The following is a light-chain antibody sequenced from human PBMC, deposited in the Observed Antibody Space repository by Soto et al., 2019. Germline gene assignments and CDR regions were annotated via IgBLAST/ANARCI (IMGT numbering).Light chain of an antibody. CDR1: QSVSSN. Sequence: EIVMTQSPATLSVSPGERATLSCRASQSVSSNLAWHQQKPGQAPRLLIYGASTRATGIPARFSGSGSGTEFTLTISSLQPDDFATYYCQQYNSYWTFGQGTKVDIK. CDR2: GAS. V-gene: IGKV3-15*01. CDR3: QQYNSYWT. J-gene: IGKJ1*01.